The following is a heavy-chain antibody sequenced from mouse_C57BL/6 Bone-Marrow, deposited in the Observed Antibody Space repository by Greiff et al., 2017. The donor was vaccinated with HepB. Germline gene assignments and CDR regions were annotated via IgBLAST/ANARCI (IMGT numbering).Heavy chain of an antibody. CDR3: AREHYGSSLYAMDY. Sequence: EVHLVESGGGLVKPGGSLKLSCAASGFTFSSYAMSWVRQTPEKRLEWVATISDGGSYTYYPDNVKGRFTISRDNAKNNLYLQMSHLKSEDTAMYYCAREHYGSSLYAMDYWGQGTSVTVSS. D-gene: IGHD1-1*01. CDR1: GFTFSSYA. V-gene: IGHV5-4*01. J-gene: IGHJ4*01. CDR2: ISDGGSYT.